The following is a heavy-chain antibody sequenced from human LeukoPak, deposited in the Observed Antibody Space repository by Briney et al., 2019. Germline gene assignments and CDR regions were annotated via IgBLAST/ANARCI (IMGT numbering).Heavy chain of an antibody. CDR2: INPSGGST. Sequence: ASVKVSCKASGYTFTSYYMHWVRQAPGQGLEWMGIINPSGGSTSYAQKFQGRVTITTDESTSTAYMELSSLRSEDTAVYYCARVGAYYDSSGGGFDPWGQGTLVTVSS. CDR1: GYTFTSYY. D-gene: IGHD3-22*01. CDR3: ARVGAYYDSSGGGFDP. V-gene: IGHV1-46*01. J-gene: IGHJ5*02.